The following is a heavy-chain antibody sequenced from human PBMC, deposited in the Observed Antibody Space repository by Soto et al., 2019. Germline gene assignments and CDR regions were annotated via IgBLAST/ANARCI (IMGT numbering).Heavy chain of an antibody. J-gene: IGHJ4*02. CDR3: ARVVIDDYYFDY. Sequence: PSETLSLTCTVSGGSISSGGYYWSWIRQHPGKGLEWIGYIYYSGSTYYNPSLKSRVTVSVDTSKNQFSLKLSSVTAADTAVYYCARVVIDDYYFDYWGQGTLVTVSS. V-gene: IGHV4-30-4*08. D-gene: IGHD3-22*01. CDR2: IYYSGST. CDR1: GGSISSGGYY.